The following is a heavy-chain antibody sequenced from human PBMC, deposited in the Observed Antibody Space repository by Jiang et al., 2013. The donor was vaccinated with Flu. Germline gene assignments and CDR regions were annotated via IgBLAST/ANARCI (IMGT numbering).Heavy chain of an antibody. D-gene: IGHD4-17*01. CDR2: MNPNSGNT. CDR3: ASLYGDDDFDY. Sequence: LEWMGWMNPNSGNTGYAQKFQGRVTMTRNTSISTAYMELSSLRSEDTAVYYCASLYGDDDFDYWGQGTLVTVSS. J-gene: IGHJ4*02. V-gene: IGHV1-8*01.